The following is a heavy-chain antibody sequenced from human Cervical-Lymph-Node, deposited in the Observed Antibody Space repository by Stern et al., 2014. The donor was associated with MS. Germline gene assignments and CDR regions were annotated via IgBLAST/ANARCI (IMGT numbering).Heavy chain of an antibody. CDR3: ASRQGGY. CDR2: TYFRFSWYN. D-gene: IGHD3-16*01. J-gene: IGHJ4*02. Sequence: QVQLQQSGPGLLKPSQTLSLTCGISGDSVSNTDGAWNWIRQSPSRGLEWLGRTYFRFSWYNDYAASVKSRITVSPDTSKNQFSLLLTSVTPEDTAVYYCASRQGGYWGQGTLVTVSP. CDR1: GDSVSNTDGA. V-gene: IGHV6-1*01.